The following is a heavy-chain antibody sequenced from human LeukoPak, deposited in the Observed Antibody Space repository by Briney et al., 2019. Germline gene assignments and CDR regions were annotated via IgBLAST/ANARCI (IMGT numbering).Heavy chain of an antibody. J-gene: IGHJ4*02. CDR1: GFTFNNFA. CDR2: IGPSGVTT. Sequence: GGSLRLSCAASGFTFNNFALDWVRQAPGKGLEWISRIGPSGVTTYYADSVKGRFTISRDNCKNTLYLQMNSLRADDTAVYYCAKGKDCWGQGTLVTVSS. V-gene: IGHV3-23*01. CDR3: AKGKDC.